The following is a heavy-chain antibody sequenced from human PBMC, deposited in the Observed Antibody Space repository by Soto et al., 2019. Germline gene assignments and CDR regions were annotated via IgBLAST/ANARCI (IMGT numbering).Heavy chain of an antibody. V-gene: IGHV4-59*01. Sequence: QVQLQESGPGLVKPSETLSLTCTVSGGSISSYYWSWIRQPPGKGLEWIGYIYYSGSTNYNPSLKSRVTISVDTSKHQFSLKLSSVTAADPAVYYCARMAGYDCWSGYYADGYYYYGMDVWGQGTTVTVSS. CDR2: IYYSGST. D-gene: IGHD3-3*01. J-gene: IGHJ6*02. CDR3: ARMAGYDCWSGYYADGYYYYGMDV. CDR1: GGSISSYY.